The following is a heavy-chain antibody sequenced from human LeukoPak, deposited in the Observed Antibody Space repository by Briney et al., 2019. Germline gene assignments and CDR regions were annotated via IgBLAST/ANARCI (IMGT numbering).Heavy chain of an antibody. CDR2: ISGTGSST. Sequence: GGSLRLSCEASGFTFGNYAMNWVRQAPGKGLEWVSTISGTGSSTYYADSARGRFTISRDNSKDTLFLQLNSLTAADTAMYFCAKASVAIPQYCNSWGQGTLVTVSS. V-gene: IGHV3-23*01. D-gene: IGHD2-2*02. CDR3: AKASVAIPQYCNS. CDR1: GFTFGNYA. J-gene: IGHJ5*02.